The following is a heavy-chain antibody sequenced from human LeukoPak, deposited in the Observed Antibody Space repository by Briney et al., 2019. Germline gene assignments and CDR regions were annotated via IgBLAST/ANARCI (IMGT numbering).Heavy chain of an antibody. CDR1: GGSISSGSYY. V-gene: IGHV4-61*02. D-gene: IGHD1-26*01. CDR3: ARDPHYRNWFDP. CDR2: IYTSGST. Sequence: ASQTLSLTCTVSGGSISSGSYYWNWIRQPAGKGLEWIGRIYTSGSTNYNPSLKSRVTISVDTSKNQFSLKLSSVTAADTAVYYCARDPHYRNWFDPWGQGTLVTVSS. J-gene: IGHJ5*02.